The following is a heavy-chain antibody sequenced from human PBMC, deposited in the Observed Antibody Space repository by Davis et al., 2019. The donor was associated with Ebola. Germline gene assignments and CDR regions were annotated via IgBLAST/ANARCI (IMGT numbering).Heavy chain of an antibody. CDR3: ARDGYYGSGSYLYYYYYMDV. J-gene: IGHJ6*03. Sequence: GGSLRLSCAASGFTFSSYWMSWVRQAPGKGLEWVANIKQDGSEKYYVDSVKGRFTISRDNAKNSLYLQMNSLRAEDTAVYYCARDGYYGSGSYLYYYYYMDVWGKGTTVTVSS. V-gene: IGHV3-7*01. CDR2: IKQDGSEK. CDR1: GFTFSSYW. D-gene: IGHD3-10*01.